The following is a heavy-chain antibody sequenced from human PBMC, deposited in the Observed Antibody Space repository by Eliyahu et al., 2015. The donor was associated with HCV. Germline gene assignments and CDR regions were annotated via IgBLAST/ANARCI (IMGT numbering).Heavy chain of an antibody. CDR3: ATVRASVTHRAEYFQH. CDR2: ILPVFGSS. J-gene: IGHJ1*01. Sequence: PGGTFRTLSINWVRQAPGQGLEWMGRILPVFGSSNYAQKFQGRVSITADESTATAYLELNSLTSDDTAIFYCATVRASVTHRAEYFQHWGQGTLVTVS. D-gene: IGHD5/OR15-5a*01. CDR1: GGTFRTLS. V-gene: IGHV1-69*01.